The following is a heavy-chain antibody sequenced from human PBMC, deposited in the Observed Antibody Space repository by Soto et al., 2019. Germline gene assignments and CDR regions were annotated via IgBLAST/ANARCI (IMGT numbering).Heavy chain of an antibody. CDR1: GDTGRCVD. D-gene: IGHD3-22*01. CDR3: ARGPFTYDSSGYYVY. Sequence: APVKISGNTTGDTGRCVDRDVVVRSPEQGLEWMGWINPNSGATLYARKFQGRVLVSRDTSINTAFMQLSSLSSDDTAVYYGARGPFTYDSSGYYVYWGQGTLVTVSS. V-gene: IGHV1-2*02. CDR2: INPNSGAT. J-gene: IGHJ1*01.